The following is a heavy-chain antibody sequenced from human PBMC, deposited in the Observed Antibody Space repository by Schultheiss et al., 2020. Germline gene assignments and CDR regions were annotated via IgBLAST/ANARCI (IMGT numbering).Heavy chain of an antibody. V-gene: IGHV3-15*01. J-gene: IGHJ4*02. CDR2: IKSKTDGGTT. CDR3: ARGTYYYDSSGYYLPYYFDY. Sequence: GGSLRLSCAASGFTFSNAWMSWVRQAPGKGLEWVGRIKSKTDGGTTDYAAPVKGRFTISRDDSKNTLYLQMNSLRAEDTAVYYCARGTYYYDSSGYYLPYYFDYWGQGTLVTVSS. CDR1: GFTFSNAW. D-gene: IGHD3-22*01.